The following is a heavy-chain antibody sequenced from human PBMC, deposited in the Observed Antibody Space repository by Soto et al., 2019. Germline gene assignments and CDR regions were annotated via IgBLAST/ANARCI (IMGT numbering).Heavy chain of an antibody. D-gene: IGHD5-12*01. Sequence: PSETLSLTCSISGGSLSGYYWGWIRQPPGKGLEWIGYIYYGGNTNYNSSLKSRVAISLDTPKNQISLNLASVTAADTAVYYCARHLVATLWGYFDHWGPGTLVTVSS. J-gene: IGHJ4*02. V-gene: IGHV4-59*01. CDR2: IYYGGNT. CDR3: ARHLVATLWGYFDH. CDR1: GGSLSGYY.